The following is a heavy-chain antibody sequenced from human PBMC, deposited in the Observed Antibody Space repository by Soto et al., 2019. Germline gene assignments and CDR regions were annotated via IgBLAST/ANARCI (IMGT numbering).Heavy chain of an antibody. CDR1: GFTFSNHW. CDR2: VNEVGTIT. V-gene: IGHV3-74*01. CDR3: ARPRSKSSRGFDL. D-gene: IGHD6-6*01. J-gene: IGHJ3*01. Sequence: EVQLVESGGGLVQPGGSLRLSCVASGFTFSNHWMHWFRPSPGQGLSGVARVNEVGTITDYADVVEGRFTISRDNAKNSLSLQMNNLRAEDTALYYCARPRSKSSRGFDLWGQGTMVTVSS.